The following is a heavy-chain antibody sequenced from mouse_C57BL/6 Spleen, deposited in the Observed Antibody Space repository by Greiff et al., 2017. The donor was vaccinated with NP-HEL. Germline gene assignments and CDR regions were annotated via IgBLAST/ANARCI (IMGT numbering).Heavy chain of an antibody. V-gene: IGHV1-53*01. CDR3: ARLGDYDEDYWYFDV. Sequence: VQLQQPGTELVKPGASGYTFTSYWMHWVKQRPGQGLEWIGNINPSNGGTNYNEKFKSKATLTVDKSSSTAYMQLSSLTSEDSAVYYCARLGDYDEDYWYFDVWGTGTTVTVSS. CDR2: INPSNGGT. CDR1: GYTFTSYW. D-gene: IGHD2-4*01. J-gene: IGHJ1*03.